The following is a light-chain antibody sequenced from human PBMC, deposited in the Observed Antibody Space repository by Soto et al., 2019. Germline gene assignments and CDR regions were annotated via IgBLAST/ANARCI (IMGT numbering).Light chain of an antibody. V-gene: IGKV4-1*01. CDR2: WAS. Sequence: DIVMTQSPDSLAVSLGERATINCKSSQSLLYSSNNKNYLAWYQQKPGQPPKLLIYWASTRESGVPDRFSGSGSGTDFPLTISSLQAEDVAVYYCHQYYYTPSTVGQGTKLEIK. J-gene: IGKJ2*01. CDR3: HQYYYTPST. CDR1: QSLLYSSNNKNY.